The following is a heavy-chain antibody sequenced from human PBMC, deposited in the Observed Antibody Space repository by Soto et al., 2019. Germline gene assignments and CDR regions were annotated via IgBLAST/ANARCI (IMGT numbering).Heavy chain of an antibody. CDR2: ISYDGSNK. CDR3: ARDLEAAVPGAFYYYYYGMDV. V-gene: IGHV3-30-3*01. J-gene: IGHJ6*02. D-gene: IGHD6-13*01. Sequence: LRLSCAASGFTFSSYAMHWVRQAPGKGLEWVAVISYDGSNKYYADSVKGRFTISRDNSKNTLYLQMNSLRAEDTAVYYCARDLEAAVPGAFYYYYYGMDVWGQGTTVTVSS. CDR1: GFTFSSYA.